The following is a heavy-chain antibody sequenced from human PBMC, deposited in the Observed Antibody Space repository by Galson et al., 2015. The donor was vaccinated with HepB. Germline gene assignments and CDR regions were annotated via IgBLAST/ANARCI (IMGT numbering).Heavy chain of an antibody. CDR1: GFTFSSYG. CDR2: ISYDGSKE. D-gene: IGHD3-10*01. J-gene: IGHJ6*02. V-gene: IGHV3-30*18. CDR3: AKDSGWGLYGSGPRDV. Sequence: SLRLSCAASGFTFSSYGVHWVRQAPGKGLEWVAVISYDGSKENYVDSVKDRFTISRDNSKNTVYLQMNSLRPEDTAVYYCAKDSGWGLYGSGPRDVWGQGTTVTVSS.